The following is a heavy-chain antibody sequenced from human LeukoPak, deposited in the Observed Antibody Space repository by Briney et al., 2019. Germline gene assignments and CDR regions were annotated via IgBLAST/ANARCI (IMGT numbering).Heavy chain of an antibody. V-gene: IGHV3-74*01. Sequence: PGGSLRLSCAASGFTFSASWMHWVRQPPGKGLLWVSRIDAAGAADYADSVKGRFTTSRDNARNTLYLQMNSLRDEDTAVYYCLLGGNYKLDPWGQGTLVTVSS. CDR3: LLGGNYKLDP. J-gene: IGHJ5*02. D-gene: IGHD1-26*01. CDR2: IDAAGAA. CDR1: GFTFSASW.